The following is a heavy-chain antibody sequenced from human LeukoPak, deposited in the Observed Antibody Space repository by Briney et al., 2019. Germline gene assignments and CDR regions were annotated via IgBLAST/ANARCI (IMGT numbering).Heavy chain of an antibody. CDR2: INPNSGGT. Sequence: ASVKVSCKASGYTFTGYYMHWVRQAPGQGLEWMGWINPNSGGTNYAQKFQGRVTMTRDTSISTAYMELSRLRSDDTAVYYCARPASAGQWLGNAFDIWGQGTMVTVSS. D-gene: IGHD6-19*01. CDR3: ARPASAGQWLGNAFDI. J-gene: IGHJ3*02. V-gene: IGHV1-2*02. CDR1: GYTFTGYY.